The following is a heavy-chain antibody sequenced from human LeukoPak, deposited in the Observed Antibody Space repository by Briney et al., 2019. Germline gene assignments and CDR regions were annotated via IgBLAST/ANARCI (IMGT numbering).Heavy chain of an antibody. Sequence: SETLSLTCTVSGGSIRNRGYYWGWIRQPPGKGLEGFGRIYYSESTYYKPYPKSRVTMSVETSKNQVSLKLTSVTAADTAVYFCAGGMSADYDYNWFDPWGQGTLVTVSS. CDR3: AGGMSADYDYNWFDP. CDR1: GGSIRNRGYY. J-gene: IGHJ5*02. V-gene: IGHV4-39*07. D-gene: IGHD5-12*01. CDR2: IYYSEST.